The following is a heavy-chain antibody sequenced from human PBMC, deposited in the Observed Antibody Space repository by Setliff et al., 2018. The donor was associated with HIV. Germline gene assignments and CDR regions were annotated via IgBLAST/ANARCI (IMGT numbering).Heavy chain of an antibody. Sequence: PSETLSLTCTVSGYSSAGNLAWAWIRQHPKKGLEWIGSIWHAGTSYYNPSLTSRVTISQDTSKNQFSLKLTSVTAADTAVYYCANRLYYYDSSGSLREEGFDPWGQGTLVTVSS. CDR1: GYSSAGNLA. V-gene: IGHV4-38-2*02. D-gene: IGHD3-22*01. J-gene: IGHJ5*02. CDR3: ANRLYYYDSSGSLREEGFDP. CDR2: IWHAGTS.